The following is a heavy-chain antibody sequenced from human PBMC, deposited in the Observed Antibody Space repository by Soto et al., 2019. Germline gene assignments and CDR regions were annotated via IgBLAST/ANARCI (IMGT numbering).Heavy chain of an antibody. D-gene: IGHD6-19*01. CDR1: GFSFSSYG. V-gene: IGHV3-30*18. CDR2: ISYDVTNK. CDR3: AKDLRIAVAGTDYFDS. J-gene: IGHJ4*02. Sequence: PGGSLRLSCAASGFSFSSYGMHWVRQAPGKGLEWVAVISYDVTNKYCADSVKGRFTISRDNSKNTLYLQMNSLRAEDTAVYYCAKDLRIAVAGTDYFDSWGQGTLVTVSS.